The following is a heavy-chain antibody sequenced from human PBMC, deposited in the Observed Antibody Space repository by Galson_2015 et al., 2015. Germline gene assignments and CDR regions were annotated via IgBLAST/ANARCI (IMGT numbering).Heavy chain of an antibody. J-gene: IGHJ6*02. CDR3: AASGSSIFGVVSPMDV. Sequence: SVKVSCKASGFTFTSSAMQWVRQARGQRLEWIGWIVVGSGNTNYAQRFQERVTITRDMSTSTAYMELSSLRSEDTAVYYCAASGSSIFGVVSPMDVWGQGTTVTVSS. CDR1: GFTFTSSA. V-gene: IGHV1-58*02. CDR2: IVVGSGNT. D-gene: IGHD3-3*01.